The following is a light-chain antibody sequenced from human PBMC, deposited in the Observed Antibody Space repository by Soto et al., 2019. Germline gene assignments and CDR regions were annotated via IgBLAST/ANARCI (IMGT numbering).Light chain of an antibody. V-gene: IGLV2-14*01. CDR3: SSYTSSSTLV. J-gene: IGLJ2*01. CDR2: EVS. CDR1: SSDVGDYIY. Sequence: QSALTQPASVSGSPGQSITISCTGTSSDVGDYIYVSWYQQHPGKAPKLMIYEVSNRPSGVSNRFSGSKSGNTASLTISGRQAEDEADYYCSSYTSSSTLVFGGGTKLTVL.